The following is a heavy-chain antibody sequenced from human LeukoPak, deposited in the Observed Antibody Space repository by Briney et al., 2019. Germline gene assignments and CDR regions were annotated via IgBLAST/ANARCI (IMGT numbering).Heavy chain of an antibody. V-gene: IGHV3-33*06. J-gene: IGHJ3*02. Sequence: PARCLRLSCAASGFTFSSYGMHWVRQAPGKGLEWVAVIWYDGSNKYYADSVKGRFTISRDNSKNTLYLQMNSLRAEDTAVYYCAKVYSTVTTRDHDAFDIWGQGTMVTVSS. CDR2: IWYDGSNK. CDR3: AKVYSTVTTRDHDAFDI. CDR1: GFTFSSYG. D-gene: IGHD4-17*01.